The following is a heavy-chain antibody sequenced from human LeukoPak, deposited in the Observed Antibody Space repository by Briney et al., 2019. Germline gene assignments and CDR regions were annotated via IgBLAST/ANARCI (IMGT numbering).Heavy chain of an antibody. CDR2: IYYSGST. CDR3: ARAHGTGYYMYYYYYGMDV. J-gene: IGHJ6*02. V-gene: IGHV4-39*07. Sequence: PSETLSLTCTVSGGSISSSSYYWGWIRQPPGKGLEWIGSIYYSGSTYYNPSLKSRVTISVDTSKNQFSLKLSSVTAADTAVYYCARAHGTGYYMYYYYYGMDVWGQGTTVTVSS. CDR1: GGSISSSSYY. D-gene: IGHD3-9*01.